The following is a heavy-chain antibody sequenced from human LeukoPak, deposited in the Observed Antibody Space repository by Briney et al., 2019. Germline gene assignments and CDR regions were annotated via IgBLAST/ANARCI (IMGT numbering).Heavy chain of an antibody. CDR2: MYTGGTT. Sequence: PGGSLRLSCAASGFSVSGTHMSWVRQAPGKGLEWVSAMYTGGTTYYADSVQGRFTIYRDNSKNTLYLQMNSLRAEDTAVYYCARGTYYYEFWGQGTLVTVSS. CDR1: GFSVSGTH. V-gene: IGHV3-53*01. J-gene: IGHJ4*02. CDR3: ARGTYYYEF. D-gene: IGHD3-10*01.